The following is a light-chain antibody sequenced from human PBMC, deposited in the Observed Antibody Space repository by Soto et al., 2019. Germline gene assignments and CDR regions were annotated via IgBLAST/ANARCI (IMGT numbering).Light chain of an antibody. CDR2: GAS. V-gene: IGKV3-20*01. J-gene: IGKJ1*01. CDR1: QSVSNNY. CDR3: QQYCSSGT. Sequence: TVCTHYPGKLSLSPEERATLSCRASQSVSNNYLAWYQQKPGQAPRLLIYGASNRATGIPDRFSGSGSGTDFTLTISRLEPEDIAVYYCQQYCSSGTFGQGTKVDIK.